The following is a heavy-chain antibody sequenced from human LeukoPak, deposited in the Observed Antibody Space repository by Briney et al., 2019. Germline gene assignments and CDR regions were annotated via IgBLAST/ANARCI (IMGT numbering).Heavy chain of an antibody. Sequence: GGSLRLSCAASGFTVSSNYMSWVRQAPGKGLEWVSVIYSGGSTYYADSVKGRFTISRDNSKNTLYLQMNSLRAEDTAVYYCAKEDGEAYYYYYMDVWGKGTTVTVSS. CDR3: AKEDGEAYYYYYMDV. CDR2: IYSGGST. J-gene: IGHJ6*03. CDR1: GFTVSSNY. V-gene: IGHV3-53*01. D-gene: IGHD3-10*01.